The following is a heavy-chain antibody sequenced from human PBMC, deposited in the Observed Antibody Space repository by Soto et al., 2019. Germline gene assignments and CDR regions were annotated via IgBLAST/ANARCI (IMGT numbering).Heavy chain of an antibody. CDR3: ARETTTLTTYYYYGMDV. CDR1: GFTFSSND. D-gene: IGHD1-1*01. CDR2: ICCDGSTK. Sequence: QVQLVESGGGVVQPGRSLRLSCAASGFTFSSNDMTWVRQAPGKGLEWVAVICCDGSTKYYADAVKGRFTISRDNSKNTLYLQMNSLRAEDTAVYYCARETTTLTTYYYYGMDVWGQGTTVTVSS. J-gene: IGHJ6*02. V-gene: IGHV3-33*01.